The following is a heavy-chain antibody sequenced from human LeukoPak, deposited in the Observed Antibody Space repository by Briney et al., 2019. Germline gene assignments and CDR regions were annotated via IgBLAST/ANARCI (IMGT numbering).Heavy chain of an antibody. D-gene: IGHD2-2*01. CDR2: INPNSGGT. CDR3: ARAKDIVVVPAAKDWLDP. J-gene: IGHJ5*02. Sequence: ASVKVSCKASGYTFTGYYMHWVRQALGQGLEWMGWINPNSGGTNYAQKFQGRVTMTRDTSISTAYMELRSLRSDDTAVYYCARAKDIVVVPAAKDWLDPWGQGTLVTVSS. CDR1: GYTFTGYY. V-gene: IGHV1-2*02.